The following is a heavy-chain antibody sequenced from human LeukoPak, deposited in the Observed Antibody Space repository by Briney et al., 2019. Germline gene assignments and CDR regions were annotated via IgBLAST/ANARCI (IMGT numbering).Heavy chain of an antibody. CDR1: GFTFSSYA. V-gene: IGHV3-30-3*01. Sequence: GALRLSCAASGFTFSSYAMHWVRQAPGKGLEWVAVISYDGSNKYYADSVKGRFTISRDNSKNTLYLQMNSLRAEDTAVYYCARDRGRRFLEWLLSDYFDYWGQGTLVTVSS. J-gene: IGHJ4*02. CDR3: ARDRGRRFLEWLLSDYFDY. D-gene: IGHD3-3*01. CDR2: ISYDGSNK.